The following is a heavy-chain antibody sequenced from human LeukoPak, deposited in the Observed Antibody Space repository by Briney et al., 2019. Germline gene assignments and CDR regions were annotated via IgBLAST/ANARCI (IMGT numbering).Heavy chain of an antibody. J-gene: IGHJ4*02. D-gene: IGHD6-6*01. CDR3: ARVREYSSHIDY. CDR2: IIPILGIA. CDR1: GGTFSSYT. V-gene: IGHV1-69*02. Sequence: VASVKVSCKASGGTFSSYTISWVRQAPGQGLEWMGRIIPILGIANYAQKFQGRVTITADKSTSTAYMELSSLRSEDTAVYYCARVREYSSHIDYWGQGTLVTVSS.